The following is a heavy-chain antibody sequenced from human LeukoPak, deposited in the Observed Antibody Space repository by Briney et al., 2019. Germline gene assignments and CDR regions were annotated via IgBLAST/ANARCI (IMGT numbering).Heavy chain of an antibody. Sequence: SETLSLTCTVSGGSISSYYWSWIRQPPGKGLERIGYIYYSGSTNYNPSLKSRVTISVDTSKNQFSLKLSSVTAADTAVYYCARHSQSNGPWDSWGQGTLVTVSS. CDR3: ARHSQSNGPWDS. D-gene: IGHD2-8*01. V-gene: IGHV4-59*08. CDR2: IYYSGST. CDR1: GGSISSYY. J-gene: IGHJ4*02.